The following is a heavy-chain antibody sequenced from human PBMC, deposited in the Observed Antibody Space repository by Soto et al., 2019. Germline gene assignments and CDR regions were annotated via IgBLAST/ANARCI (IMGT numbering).Heavy chain of an antibody. CDR3: AKGGRQWLVTSDFNY. CDR2: VSHDGRNT. V-gene: IGHV3-30*04. D-gene: IGHD6-19*01. Sequence: GGSLRLSCAASGFTFSSYAMHWVRQAPGKGLEWVAVVSHDGRNTHYADYVKGRFTISRDSSKNTVSLEMTSLRAEDTAVYYCAKGGRQWLVTSDFNYWGQGALVTVSS. CDR1: GFTFSSYA. J-gene: IGHJ4*02.